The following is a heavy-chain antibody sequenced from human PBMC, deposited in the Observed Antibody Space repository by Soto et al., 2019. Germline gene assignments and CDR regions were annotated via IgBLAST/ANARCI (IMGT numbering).Heavy chain of an antibody. V-gene: IGHV3-48*01. CDR3: ARDRETYYYGSGSYYPYFDY. D-gene: IGHD3-10*01. CDR2: ISSSSSTI. CDR1: GFTFSSYS. Sequence: ESGGGLVQPGGSLRLSCAASGFTFSSYSMNWVRQAPGKGLEWVSYISSSSSTIYYADSVKGRFTISRDNAKNSLYLQMNSLRAEDTAVYYCARDRETYYYGSGSYYPYFDYWGQGTLVTVSS. J-gene: IGHJ4*02.